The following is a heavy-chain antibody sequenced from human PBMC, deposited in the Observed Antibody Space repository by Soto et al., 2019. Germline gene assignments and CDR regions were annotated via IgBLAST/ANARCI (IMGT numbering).Heavy chain of an antibody. J-gene: IGHJ4*02. CDR3: ARVDYYGSGSYLYFDY. D-gene: IGHD3-10*01. CDR1: GGTFSSYA. V-gene: IGHV1-69*13. Sequence: GASVKVSCKASGGTFSSYANSWVRQAPGQGLEWMGGIIPIFGTANYAQKFQGRVTITADESTSTAYMELSSLRSEDTAVYYCARVDYYGSGSYLYFDYWGQGTLVTVSS. CDR2: IIPIFGTA.